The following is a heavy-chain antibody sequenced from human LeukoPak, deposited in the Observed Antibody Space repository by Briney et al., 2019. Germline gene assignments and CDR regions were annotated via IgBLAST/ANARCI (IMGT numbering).Heavy chain of an antibody. CDR3: AREPPPRQVFGYYYYGMDV. D-gene: IGHD3-3*01. J-gene: IGHJ6*02. Sequence: GGSLRLSCAASGFTFSNYGMHWVRQAPGKGLEWVAIIWSDGSNKYDADSVKGRFTISRDNSKNTLYLQMDSLRAEDTAVYYCAREPPPRQVFGYYYYGMDVWGQGTTVTVSS. V-gene: IGHV3-33*01. CDR2: IWSDGSNK. CDR1: GFTFSNYG.